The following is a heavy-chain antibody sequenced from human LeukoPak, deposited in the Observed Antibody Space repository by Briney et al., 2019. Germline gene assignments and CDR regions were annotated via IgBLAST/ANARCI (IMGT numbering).Heavy chain of an antibody. J-gene: IGHJ4*02. V-gene: IGHV1-8*01. CDR2: MNPNSGNT. CDR3: ARANYYGSGKKDLDY. Sequence: VASVKVSCKASGYTFTTYDINWVRQATGQGLEWMGWMNPNSGNTCYAQKFQGRVTMTRNTSMSTAYMELNSLRSEDTAVYYCARANYYGSGKKDLDYWGQGTLVTVSS. CDR1: GYTFTTYD. D-gene: IGHD3-10*01.